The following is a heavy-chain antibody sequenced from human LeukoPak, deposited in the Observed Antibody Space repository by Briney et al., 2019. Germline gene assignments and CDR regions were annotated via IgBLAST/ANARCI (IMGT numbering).Heavy chain of an antibody. CDR2: IWYDGSNK. CDR1: GFTFSSYG. D-gene: IGHD6-13*01. Sequence: GGSLRLSCAASGFTFSSYGMHWVRQAPRKGLEWVAVIWYDGSNKYYADSVKGRFTISRDNSKNTLYLQMNSLRAEDTAVYYCAKERSSSWYYFDYWGQGTLVTVSS. V-gene: IGHV3-33*06. J-gene: IGHJ4*02. CDR3: AKERSSSWYYFDY.